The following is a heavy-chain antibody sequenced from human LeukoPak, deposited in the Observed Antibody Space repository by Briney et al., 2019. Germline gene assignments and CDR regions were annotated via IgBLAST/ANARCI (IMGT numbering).Heavy chain of an antibody. V-gene: IGHV1-2*02. CDR2: INPKGGGI. CDR3: ARDTCDGGDCFNWFDP. D-gene: IGHD2-21*02. CDR1: GYTFTSYD. J-gene: IGHJ5*02. Sequence: ASVKVFCKASGYTFTSYDINWVRQATGQGLEWMGWINPKGGGINYAPEFQGRVTMTRDTSITTAYMELSSLRSDDTAMYYCARDTCDGGDCFNWFDPWGQGTLVTVSS.